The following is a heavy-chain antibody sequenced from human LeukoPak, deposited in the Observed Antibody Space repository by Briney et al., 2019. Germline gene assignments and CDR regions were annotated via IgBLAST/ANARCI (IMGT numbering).Heavy chain of an antibody. CDR2: IRSSDSTT. CDR1: GFSFSRYG. D-gene: IGHD3-10*01. CDR3: ARELWFVNAPGSWFDP. V-gene: IGHV3-48*04. Sequence: GGSLRLSCAASGFSFSRYGMKWVRQAPGKGLEWLSYIRSSDSTTYYADSVKGRFTISRDNAKNSLYLQMDSLRVEDTAVYYCARELWFVNAPGSWFDPWGQGTLVTVSS. J-gene: IGHJ5*02.